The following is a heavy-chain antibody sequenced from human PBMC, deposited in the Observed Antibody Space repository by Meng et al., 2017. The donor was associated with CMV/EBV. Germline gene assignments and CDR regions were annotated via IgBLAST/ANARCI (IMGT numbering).Heavy chain of an antibody. CDR2: IIPIFDTE. Sequence: SVKVSCKASGGTFSSYAISWVRQAPGQGLEWMGGIIPIFDTEKYAQKFQGRVTITTDKSTSTAYMELSSLRSEDTAVYSCASGYDYFDSWGQGTLVTVSS. V-gene: IGHV1-69*05. CDR1: GGTFSSYA. D-gene: IGHD5-12*01. J-gene: IGHJ4*02. CDR3: ASGYDYFDS.